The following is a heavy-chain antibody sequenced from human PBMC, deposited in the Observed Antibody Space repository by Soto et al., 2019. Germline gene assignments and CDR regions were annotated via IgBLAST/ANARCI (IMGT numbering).Heavy chain of an antibody. CDR1: GFTFSSYA. CDR2: ISGSGGST. J-gene: IGHJ6*02. D-gene: IGHD3-10*01. Sequence: GGSLRLSCAASGFTFSSYAMSWVRQAPGKGLEWVSAISGSGGSTYYADSVKGRFTISRDNSKNTLYLQMNSLRAEDTAVYYCAKGLFLITMVRGVVLSGMDVWGQGTTVTVSS. CDR3: AKGLFLITMVRGVVLSGMDV. V-gene: IGHV3-23*01.